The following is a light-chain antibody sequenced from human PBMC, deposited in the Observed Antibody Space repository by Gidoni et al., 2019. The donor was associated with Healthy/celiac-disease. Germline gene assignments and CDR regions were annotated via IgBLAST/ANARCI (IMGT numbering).Light chain of an antibody. CDR3: QQRSNWLT. J-gene: IGKJ4*01. CDR2: DAS. V-gene: IGKV3-11*01. CDR1: QSDSSY. Sequence: EIVLTQSPATLSLSPGERATLTCRASQSDSSYLAWYQQKPGQAPRLLIYDASNRATGIPARFSGSGSGTDFTLTISSLEPEDFAVYYCQQRSNWLTFGGXTKVEIK.